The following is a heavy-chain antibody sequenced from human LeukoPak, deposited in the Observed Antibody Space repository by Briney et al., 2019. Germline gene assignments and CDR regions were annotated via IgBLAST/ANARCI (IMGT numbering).Heavy chain of an antibody. Sequence: SETLSLTCTVSGGSISSSSYYWGWIRQPPGKGLEWIGSIYYGGSSYYNPSLKSRVSISVDTSNNQFSLKVNSVTAADTAVYYCARDAGHQLSRRNYYTMDVWGQGTTVTVSS. CDR2: IYYGGSS. D-gene: IGHD2-2*01. CDR3: ARDAGHQLSRRNYYTMDV. CDR1: GGSISSSSYY. V-gene: IGHV4-39*07. J-gene: IGHJ6*02.